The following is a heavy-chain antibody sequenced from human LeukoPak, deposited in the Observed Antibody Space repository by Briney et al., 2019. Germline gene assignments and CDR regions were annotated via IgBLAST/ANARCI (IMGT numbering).Heavy chain of an antibody. J-gene: IGHJ4*02. CDR3: ARGSGWYSDY. V-gene: IGHV3-53*01. D-gene: IGHD6-19*01. CDR1: GFTFSSYV. CDR2: IYSGGST. Sequence: GGSLRLSCAASGFTFSSYVMSWVRQAPGKGLEWVSVIYSGGSTYYADSVKGRFTISRDNSKNTLYLQMNSLRAEDTAVYYCARGSGWYSDYWGQGTLVTVSS.